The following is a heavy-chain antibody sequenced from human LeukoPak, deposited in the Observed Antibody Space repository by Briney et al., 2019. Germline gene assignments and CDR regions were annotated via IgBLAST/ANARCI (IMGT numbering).Heavy chain of an antibody. CDR3: ARDRSYYGSGSIGY. CDR1: GFTLSSYA. Sequence: GGSLRLSCAASGFTLSSYAMSWVRQAPGKGLEWVSAISDTGNTYHADSVKGRFTISRDNAKNSLYLQMNSLRAEDTAVYYCARDRSYYGSGSIGYWGQGTLVTVSS. D-gene: IGHD3-10*01. V-gene: IGHV3-23*01. J-gene: IGHJ4*02. CDR2: ISDTGNT.